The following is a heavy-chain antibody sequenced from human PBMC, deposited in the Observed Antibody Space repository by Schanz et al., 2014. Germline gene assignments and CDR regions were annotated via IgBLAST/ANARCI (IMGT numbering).Heavy chain of an antibody. Sequence: QVQLLQFGGGVVQPGRSLRLSCAASGFTFSSYAMHWVRQAPGKGLEWVALISNDGSIKYYADSVKGRFTISRDNSKNTLYLQMNSLRAEDTAVYYCARDLEGYDGGGGGFDPWGQGTLVTVSS. V-gene: IGHV3-30-3*01. CDR2: ISNDGSIK. CDR1: GFTFSSYA. J-gene: IGHJ5*02. D-gene: IGHD2-21*01. CDR3: ARDLEGYDGGGGGFDP.